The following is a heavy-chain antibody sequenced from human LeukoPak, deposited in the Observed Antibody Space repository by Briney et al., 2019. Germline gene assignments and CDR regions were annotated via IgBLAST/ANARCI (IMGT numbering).Heavy chain of an antibody. D-gene: IGHD3-22*01. J-gene: IGHJ4*02. V-gene: IGHV4-4*08. CDR1: GGSISSYY. CDR2: IYRRGST. CDR3: ARDVRNYYDSSGYYLFDY. Sequence: PSETLSLTCTVSGGSISSYYWSSIRQSPGKGLEWIGNIYRRGSTHYNPSLKSRVTISMDTSKNQFSLKLSSVTAADTAVYYCARDVRNYYDSSGYYLFDYWGQGTLVTVSS.